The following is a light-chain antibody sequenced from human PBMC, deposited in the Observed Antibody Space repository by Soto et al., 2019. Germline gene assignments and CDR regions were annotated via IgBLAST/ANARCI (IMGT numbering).Light chain of an antibody. V-gene: IGKV3-11*01. CDR2: DAS. CDR3: QQRSNWPVT. Sequence: EIVLTQSPATLSLSPGEGATLSCRASQSVSSYLAWYQQKPGQAPRLLIYDASNRATGIPARFSGSGSGTDFTLTISSLAPEDFAVYYCQQRSNWPVTFGLGTKVEV. J-gene: IGKJ1*01. CDR1: QSVSSY.